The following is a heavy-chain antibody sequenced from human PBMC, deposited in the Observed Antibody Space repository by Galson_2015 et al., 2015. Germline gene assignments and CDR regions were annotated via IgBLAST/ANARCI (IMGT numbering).Heavy chain of an antibody. Sequence: SLRLSCAASGFTFTSYAMSWVRQAPGKGLEWVSAISGSGGSTYYADSVKGRFTISRDNSKNTLYLQMNSLRAEDTAVYYCAKVDYYIIISGFYYYYYYMDVWGKGTTVTVSS. CDR1: GFTFTSYA. V-gene: IGHV3-23*01. D-gene: IGHD1-26*01. J-gene: IGHJ6*03. CDR2: ISGSGGST. CDR3: AKVDYYIIISGFYYYYYYMDV.